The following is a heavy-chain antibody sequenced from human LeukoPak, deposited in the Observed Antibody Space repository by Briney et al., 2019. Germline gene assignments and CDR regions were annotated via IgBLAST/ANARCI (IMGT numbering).Heavy chain of an antibody. CDR2: IYYSGST. CDR3: ARHKTYSGSYYY. D-gene: IGHD1-26*01. CDR1: GGSISSSSYY. V-gene: IGHV4-39*01. Sequence: SETLSLTCTVSGGSISSSSYYWGWIRQPPGKGLEWIGSIYYSGSTYYNPSLKSRVTISVDTSKNQFSLKLSSVTAADTAVYYCARHKTYSGSYYYWGQGTLVTVSS. J-gene: IGHJ4*02.